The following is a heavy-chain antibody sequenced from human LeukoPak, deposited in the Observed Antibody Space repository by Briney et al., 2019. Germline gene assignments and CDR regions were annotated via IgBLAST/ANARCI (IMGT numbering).Heavy chain of an antibody. CDR2: ISGSGGRT. V-gene: IGHV3-23*01. Sequence: GGSLRLSCAASGFTFSSYAMSWVRQAPGKGLEWVSAISGSGGRTYYADSVKGRFTISRDSSKDTLYLQMNSLRAEDTAVYYCAKEGRSSHFYYGMDVWGQGTTVTVSS. D-gene: IGHD3-16*02. CDR1: GFTFSSYA. J-gene: IGHJ6*02. CDR3: AKEGRSSHFYYGMDV.